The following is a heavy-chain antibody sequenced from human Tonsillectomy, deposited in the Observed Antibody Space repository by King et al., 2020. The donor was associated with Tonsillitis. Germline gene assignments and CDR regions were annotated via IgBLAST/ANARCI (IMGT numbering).Heavy chain of an antibody. Sequence: QLVQSGGGLVQPGGSLRLSCAASGFTFRRYAMSWVRQAPGKGLEWVSAISGSDGSTYYTDSVKGRFTISRDNSKNTLYLQMNSLRAEDTAVYYCAKKGSGYSGPYYFDFWGQGTLVTVSS. CDR2: ISGSDGST. D-gene: IGHD5-12*01. V-gene: IGHV3-23*04. J-gene: IGHJ4*02. CDR3: AKKGSGYSGPYYFDF. CDR1: GFTFRRYA.